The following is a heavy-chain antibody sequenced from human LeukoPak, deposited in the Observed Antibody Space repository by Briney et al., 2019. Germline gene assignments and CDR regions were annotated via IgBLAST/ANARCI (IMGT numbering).Heavy chain of an antibody. D-gene: IGHD6-6*01. Sequence: ASVKVSCKASGYTFTSYGISWVRQAPGQGLEWMGWISAYNGNTNYAQKLQGRVTMTTDKSTSTAYMELSSLRSEDTAVYYCAREDGGSSFNWFDPWGQGTLVTVSS. CDR2: ISAYNGNT. CDR1: GYTFTSYG. V-gene: IGHV1-18*01. CDR3: AREDGGSSFNWFDP. J-gene: IGHJ5*02.